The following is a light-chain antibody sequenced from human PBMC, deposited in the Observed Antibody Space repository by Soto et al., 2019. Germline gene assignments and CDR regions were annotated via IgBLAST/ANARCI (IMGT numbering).Light chain of an antibody. V-gene: IGLV1-47*01. CDR1: NSNMGRNY. CDR2: RND. CDR3: AGWDNSLNGVA. J-gene: IGLJ2*01. Sequence: QSVLTQTPSASRTPGQSVTISCSGSNSNMGRNYVYWYQQVPGTAPKLLMYRNDVRPSGVPDRFTGSKSGTSASLAISGLLSEDEADYYCAGWDNSLNGVAFGGGTKLTVL.